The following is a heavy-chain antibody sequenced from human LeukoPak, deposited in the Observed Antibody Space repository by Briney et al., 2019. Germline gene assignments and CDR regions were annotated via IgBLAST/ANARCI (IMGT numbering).Heavy chain of an antibody. CDR3: AKDVYGSGSYSFDY. Sequence: GGSLRLSCAASGFTFSSYAMSWVRQAPGKGLEWVSAISGSGGSTYYADSVEGRFTISRDNSKNTLYLQMNSLRAEDTAVYYCAKDVYGSGSYSFDYWGQGTLVTVSS. J-gene: IGHJ4*02. CDR1: GFTFSSYA. V-gene: IGHV3-23*01. CDR2: ISGSGGST. D-gene: IGHD3-10*01.